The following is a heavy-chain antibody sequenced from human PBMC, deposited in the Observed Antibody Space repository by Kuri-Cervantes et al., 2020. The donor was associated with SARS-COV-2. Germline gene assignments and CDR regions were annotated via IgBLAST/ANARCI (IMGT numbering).Heavy chain of an antibody. V-gene: IGHV1-2*02. CDR1: GYTFTGYY. J-gene: IGHJ5*02. D-gene: IGHD3-16*01. CDR3: ARDLGIYNWFDP. CDR2: INPNSGGT. Sequence: ASVKVSCKASGYTFTGYYMHWVRQAPGQGLEWMGWINPNSGGTNYAQKFQGRVTMTRDTSISTAYMELSRLRSDDTAVYYRARDLGIYNWFDPWGQGTLVTVSS.